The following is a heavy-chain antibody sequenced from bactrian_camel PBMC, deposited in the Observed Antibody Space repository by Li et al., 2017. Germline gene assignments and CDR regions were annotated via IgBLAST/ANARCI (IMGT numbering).Heavy chain of an antibody. CDR1: GFSYDPN. Sequence: VQLVESGGGSVQAGGSLTLSCVASGFSYDPNMAWFRQAPGKEREAIASISDGGGRYYADSVKGRFTISLDSAKNTVYLQMDDLKPEDTAMYYCAATDGGFGLRVGWPRKNEYVYWGQGTQVTV. CDR3: AATDGGFGLRVGWPRKNEYVY. D-gene: IGHD5*01. V-gene: IGHV3S53*01. CDR2: ISDGGGR. J-gene: IGHJ4*01.